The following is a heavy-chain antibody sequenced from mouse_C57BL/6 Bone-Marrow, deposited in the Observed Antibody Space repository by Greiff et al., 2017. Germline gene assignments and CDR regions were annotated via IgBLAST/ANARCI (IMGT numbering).Heavy chain of an antibody. CDR3: ARGGTYYSNSYAMDY. Sequence: QVQLQQSGAELVRPGASVKLSCKASGYTFTDYYINWVKQRPGQGLEWIARIYPGSGNTYYNEKFKGKATLTAEKSSSTAYMQLSSLTSEDSAVYFCARGGTYYSNSYAMDYWGQGTSVTVSS. D-gene: IGHD2-5*01. CDR1: GYTFTDYY. V-gene: IGHV1-76*01. J-gene: IGHJ4*01. CDR2: IYPGSGNT.